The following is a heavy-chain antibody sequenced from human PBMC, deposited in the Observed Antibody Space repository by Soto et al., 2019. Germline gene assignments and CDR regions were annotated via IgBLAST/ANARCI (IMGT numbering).Heavy chain of an antibody. J-gene: IGHJ6*02. V-gene: IGHV3-7*03. CDR1: GFTFSSYW. CDR3: ARDAHCSSTSCLFSYYYYGMDV. D-gene: IGHD2-2*01. CDR2: IKQDGSEK. Sequence: PGGSLRLSCAASGFTFSSYWMSCVRQAPGKGLEWVANIKQDGSEKYYVDSVKGRFTISRDNAKNSLYLQMNSLRAEDTAVYYCARDAHCSSTSCLFSYYYYGMDVWGQGTTVTVSS.